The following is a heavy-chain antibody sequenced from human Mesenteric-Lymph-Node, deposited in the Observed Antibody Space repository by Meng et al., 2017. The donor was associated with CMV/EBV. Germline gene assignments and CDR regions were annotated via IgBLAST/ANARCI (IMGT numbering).Heavy chain of an antibody. V-gene: IGHV3-48*04. CDR1: GFTFSSYW. CDR3: ATNGAYSSYDGGWFDP. Sequence: GESLKISCAASGFTFSSYWMSWVRQAPGKGLEWVSYITSSGNTIYYADSVKGRFTISRDNAKNSLYLQMNSLRAEDTAIYYCATNGAYSSYDGGWFDPWGQGTLVTVSS. D-gene: IGHD6-19*01. J-gene: IGHJ5*02. CDR2: ITSSGNTI.